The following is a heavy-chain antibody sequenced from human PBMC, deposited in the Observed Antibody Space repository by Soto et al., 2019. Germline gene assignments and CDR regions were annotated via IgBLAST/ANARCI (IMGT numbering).Heavy chain of an antibody. Sequence: SETQSLTCIVSGGSISNYYWSWIRQPPGKGLDWIGYIYYSGSTYYNPSLKSRVTISVDTSKNQFSLKLSSVTAADTAVYYCARDRPSSAGNDCPPDYYFDSRGQGNTVTVSA. D-gene: IGHD6-13*01. CDR3: ARDRPSSAGNDCPPDYYFDS. J-gene: IGHJ4*03. CDR2: IYYSGST. V-gene: IGHV4-59*12. CDR1: GGSISNYY.